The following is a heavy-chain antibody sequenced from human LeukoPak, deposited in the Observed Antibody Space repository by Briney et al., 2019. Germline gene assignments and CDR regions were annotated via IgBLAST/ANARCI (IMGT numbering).Heavy chain of an antibody. D-gene: IGHD6-13*01. CDR3: AKDLSYSSTGNWFDP. CDR2: ISGSGGST. V-gene: IGHV3-23*01. CDR1: GFTFSSYA. J-gene: IGHJ5*02. Sequence: GGSLRLSCAASGFTFSSYAMSWVRQAPGKGLEWVTAISGSGGSTYYADSVKGRFTISRDNSKNTLYLQMNSLRAEDTAVYYCAKDLSYSSTGNWFDPWGQGTLVTVSS.